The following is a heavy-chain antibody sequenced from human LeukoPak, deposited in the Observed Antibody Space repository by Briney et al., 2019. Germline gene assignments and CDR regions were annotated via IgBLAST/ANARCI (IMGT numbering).Heavy chain of an antibody. J-gene: IGHJ4*02. CDR3: ARDRSPY. V-gene: IGHV4-61*02. CDR1: GGSFSSGAYY. CDR2: IHSSGST. Sequence: SQTLSLTCTVSGGSFSSGAYYWSWIRQPAGKGLEWIGRIHSSGSTNYNPSLKSRVTISLDTSKNQFSLNLTSVTAADTAVYYCARDRSPYWGQGTQVTVSS.